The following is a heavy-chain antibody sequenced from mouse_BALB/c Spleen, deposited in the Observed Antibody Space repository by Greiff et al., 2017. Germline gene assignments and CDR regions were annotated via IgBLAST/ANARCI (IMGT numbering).Heavy chain of an antibody. CDR3: ARSDYYGSSRYYAMDY. J-gene: IGHJ4*01. D-gene: IGHD1-1*01. CDR2: ILPGSGST. V-gene: IGHV1-9*01. Sequence: QVQLQQSGAELMKPGASVKISCKATGYTFSSYWIEWVKQRPGHGLEWIGEILPGSGSTNYNEKFKGKATFTADTSSNTAYMQLSSLTSEDSAVYYCARSDYYGSSRYYAMDYWGQGTSVTVSS. CDR1: GYTFSSYW.